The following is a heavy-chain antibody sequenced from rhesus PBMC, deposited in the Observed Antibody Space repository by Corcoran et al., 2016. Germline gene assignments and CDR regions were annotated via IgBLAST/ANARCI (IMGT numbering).Heavy chain of an antibody. Sequence: QLQLQESGPGLVKPSETLSLTCAVSGGPISRNKWGSWIRQPSGKGLEWIGRISGSGGSTSDNPSLKSRVTISKDTSKNQFSLKLSSVTAADTAVYYCARAKYLTFHSLDVWGRGVLVTISS. D-gene: IGHD7-45*01. V-gene: IGHV4-57*02. CDR2: ISGSGGST. J-gene: IGHJ5-2*02. CDR3: ARAKYLTFHSLDV. CDR1: GGPISRNKW.